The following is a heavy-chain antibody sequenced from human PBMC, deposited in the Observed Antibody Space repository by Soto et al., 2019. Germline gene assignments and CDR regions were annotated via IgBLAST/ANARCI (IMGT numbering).Heavy chain of an antibody. CDR2: ISTNNGYT. CDR1: GYIFTNFG. CDR3: ARGLRYFDWLSRAPSDYYYGMDV. V-gene: IGHV1-18*01. D-gene: IGHD3-9*01. Sequence: GASVKVSCKASGYIFTNFGISWVRQAPGQGLEWMGWISTNNGYTNTAQKFQARITMTTDTSTTTAYMELRSLRSDDTAVYYCARGLRYFDWLSRAPSDYYYGMDVWGQGTTVTVSS. J-gene: IGHJ6*02.